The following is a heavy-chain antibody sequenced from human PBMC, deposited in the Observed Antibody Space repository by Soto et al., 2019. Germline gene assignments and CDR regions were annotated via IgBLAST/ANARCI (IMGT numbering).Heavy chain of an antibody. CDR2: ISHDGSNK. CDR1: GFTFSSYA. D-gene: IGHD3-22*01. V-gene: IGHV3-30-3*01. J-gene: IGHJ5*02. Sequence: GGSLRLSCAASGFTFSSYAMHWVRQAPGKGLEWVAVISHDGSNKYYADSVKGRFTISRDNSKNTLYLQMNSLRAEDTAVYYCARAKPPHYYYDSSGSLNWFDPWGQGTLVTSPQ. CDR3: ARAKPPHYYYDSSGSLNWFDP.